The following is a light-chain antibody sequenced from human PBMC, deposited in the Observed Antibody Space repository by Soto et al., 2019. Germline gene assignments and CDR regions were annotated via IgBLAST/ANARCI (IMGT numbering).Light chain of an antibody. CDR1: SSDVGGYNY. Sequence: QSALTQPASVSGSPGQSITISCTGTSSDVGGYNYVSWYQQHPGKAPKLMIYDVSNRPSGVSNRFSGSKSGNTASLTISGLQAEDEAVYYCSSYTSSSTLNVVFGGGTKQTVL. CDR2: DVS. CDR3: SSYTSSSTLNVV. J-gene: IGLJ2*01. V-gene: IGLV2-14*01.